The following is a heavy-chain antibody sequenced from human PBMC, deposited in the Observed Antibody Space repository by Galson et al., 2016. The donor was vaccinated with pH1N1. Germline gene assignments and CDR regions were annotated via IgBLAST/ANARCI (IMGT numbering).Heavy chain of an antibody. V-gene: IGHV1-3*04. CDR1: GYTFITYA. CDR3: ARGGTLSDFWSNYYPYGMDV. CDR2: INTGDGNA. J-gene: IGHJ6*02. Sequence: ASGYTFITYAIHWVRQAPGQRLEWMGWINTGDGNAKSSQKFQDRVTITRDTPATTAYLDLRGLRSEDTAVYYCARGGTLSDFWSNYYPYGMDVWGQGTTVTVSS. D-gene: IGHD3-3*01.